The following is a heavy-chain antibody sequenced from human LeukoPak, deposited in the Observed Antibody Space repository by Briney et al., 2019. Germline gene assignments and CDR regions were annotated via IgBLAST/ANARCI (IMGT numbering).Heavy chain of an antibody. CDR2: IYSGGST. J-gene: IGHJ4*02. V-gene: IGHV3-53*01. Sequence: GGSLRLSCAASGFTVSSNYMNWVRQAPEKGLEWVSVIYSGGSTYYADSVKGRFTISRDNSKNTLFLQMISLRAEDTAVYYCAREAVTRNYFDYWGQGTLVTVSS. CDR3: AREAVTRNYFDY. D-gene: IGHD4-17*01. CDR1: GFTVSSNY.